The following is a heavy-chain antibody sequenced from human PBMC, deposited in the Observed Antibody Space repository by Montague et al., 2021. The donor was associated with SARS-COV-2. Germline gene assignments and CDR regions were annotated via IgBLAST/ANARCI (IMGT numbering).Heavy chain of an antibody. V-gene: IGHV3-7*01. Sequence: SLRLSCAASGFTFSSYWMSWVRQAPGKGLEWVANIKEDGSEKKYVGFVKGRFTISRDNAKDSLYLQMNSLRAEDTAVYYCAREYFDNSGMGHYWGQGTLVTVSS. CDR3: AREYFDNSGMGHY. CDR1: GFTFSSYW. D-gene: IGHD3-22*01. CDR2: IKEDGSEK. J-gene: IGHJ4*02.